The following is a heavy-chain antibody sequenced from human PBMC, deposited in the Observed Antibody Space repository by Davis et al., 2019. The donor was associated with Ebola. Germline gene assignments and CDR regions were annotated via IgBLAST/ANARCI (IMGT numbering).Heavy chain of an antibody. CDR2: IYYSGST. V-gene: IGHV4-59*08. CDR1: GFTFSSYA. Sequence: ESLKISCAASGFTFSSYAMSWIRQPPGKGLEWIGYIYYSGSTNYNPSLKSRVTISVDTSKNQFSLKLSSVTAADTAVYYCARLLRGYSYGYGYYYYGMDVWGQGTTVTVSS. CDR3: ARLLRGYSYGYGYYYYGMDV. J-gene: IGHJ6*02. D-gene: IGHD5-18*01.